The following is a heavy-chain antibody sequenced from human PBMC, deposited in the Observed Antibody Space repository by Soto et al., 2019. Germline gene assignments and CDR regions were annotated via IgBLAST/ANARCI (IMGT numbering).Heavy chain of an antibody. CDR3: AKGLSDYDYIWGSYRSGYFDY. CDR2: ISGSGGST. J-gene: IGHJ4*02. D-gene: IGHD3-16*02. Sequence: GGSLRLSCAASGFTFSSYAMNWVRQAPGKGLEWVSAISGSGGSTYYADSVKGRFTISRDNSKNTLYLQMNSLRAEDTAVYYCAKGLSDYDYIWGSYRSGYFDYWGQGTLVTVSS. CDR1: GFTFSSYA. V-gene: IGHV3-23*01.